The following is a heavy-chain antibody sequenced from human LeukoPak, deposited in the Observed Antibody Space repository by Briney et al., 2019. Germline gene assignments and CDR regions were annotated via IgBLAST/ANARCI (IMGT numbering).Heavy chain of an antibody. V-gene: IGHV4-39*07. J-gene: IGHJ5*02. CDR3: ARADSGWYYWFDP. CDR1: GGSISSSSYY. Sequence: SETLSLTCTVSGGSISSSSYYWGWIRQPPGKGLEWIGSIYYSGSTYYNPSLKSRVTISVDTSKNQFSLKLSSVTAADTAVYYCARADSGWYYWFDPWGQGTLVTVSS. D-gene: IGHD6-19*01. CDR2: IYYSGST.